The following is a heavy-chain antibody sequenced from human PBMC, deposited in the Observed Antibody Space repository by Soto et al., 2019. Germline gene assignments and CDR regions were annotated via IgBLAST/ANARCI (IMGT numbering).Heavy chain of an antibody. V-gene: IGHV1-24*01. J-gene: IGHJ4*02. Sequence: ASVKVSCKVSGYTLTELSMHWVRQAPGKGLEWMGGFDPEDGETIYAQKFQGRVTMTEDTSTDTAYMELSSLRAEDTAVYYCASLGGQQLVESIKHYYDSSGSGIDYWGQGTLVTVSS. CDR3: ASLGGQQLVESIKHYYDSSGSGIDY. CDR2: FDPEDGET. CDR1: GYTLTELS. D-gene: IGHD3-22*01.